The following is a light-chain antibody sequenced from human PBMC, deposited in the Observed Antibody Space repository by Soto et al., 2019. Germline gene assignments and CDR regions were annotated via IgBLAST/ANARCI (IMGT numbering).Light chain of an antibody. J-gene: IGLJ2*01. CDR2: DVT. V-gene: IGLV2-11*01. CDR1: SRDVRGYNF. CDR3: CSYAGSFSWV. Sequence: QSALTQPRSVSGSPGQSITISCTGSSRDVRGYNFVSWYQQHPGEAPKLILYDVTTRPSGVPDRISGSESGSTAYLTISGLQAEDEADYYCCSYAGSFSWVFGGGTQLTVL.